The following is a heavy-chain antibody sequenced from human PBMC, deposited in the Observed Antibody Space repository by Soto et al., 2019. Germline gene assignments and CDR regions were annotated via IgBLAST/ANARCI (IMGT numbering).Heavy chain of an antibody. J-gene: IGHJ6*02. D-gene: IGHD3-3*01. V-gene: IGHV3-30*18. Sequence: GGSLRLSCAASGFTFSSYGMHWVRQAPGKGLEWVAVISYDGSNKYYADSVKGRFTISRDNSKNTLYLQMNSLRAEDTAVYYCAKDYALPEEWLPMNGMDVWGQGTTVTVSS. CDR2: ISYDGSNK. CDR3: AKDYALPEEWLPMNGMDV. CDR1: GFTFSSYG.